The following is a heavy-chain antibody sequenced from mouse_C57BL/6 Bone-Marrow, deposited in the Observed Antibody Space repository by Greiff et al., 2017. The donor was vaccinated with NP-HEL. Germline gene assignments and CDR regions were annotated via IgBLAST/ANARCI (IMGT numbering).Heavy chain of an antibody. CDR2: IYPGSGNT. V-gene: IGHV1-76*01. Sequence: VKLQESGAELVRPGASVKLSCKASGYTFTDYYINWVKQRPGQGLEWIARIYPGSGNTYYNEKFKGKATLTAEKSSSTAYMQLSSLTSEDSAVYFCEGYYYARYFDYWGQGTTLTVSS. J-gene: IGHJ2*01. CDR3: EGYYYARYFDY. D-gene: IGHD1-1*01. CDR1: GYTFTDYY.